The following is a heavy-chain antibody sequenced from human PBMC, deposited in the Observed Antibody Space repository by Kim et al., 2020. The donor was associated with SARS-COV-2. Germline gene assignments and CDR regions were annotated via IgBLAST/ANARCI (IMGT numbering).Heavy chain of an antibody. V-gene: IGHV4-39*01. CDR1: GGSISSSSNC. J-gene: IGHJ5*02. CDR2: FCYSGST. CDR3: ARRLRSPSLRCCIDP. D-gene: IGHD2-15*01. Sequence: SETLSLTCTVSGGSISSSSNCWDWIRQPPGKGLEWIGGFCYSGSTNYNPSLKSRVTISVDSSKNPFSLRLSSVTAADTAVYYCARRLRSPSLRCCIDPWG.